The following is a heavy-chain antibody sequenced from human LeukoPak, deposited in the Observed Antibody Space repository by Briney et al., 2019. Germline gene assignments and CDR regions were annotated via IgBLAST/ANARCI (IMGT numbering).Heavy chain of an antibody. D-gene: IGHD5-18*01. CDR2: IYYSGST. CDR1: GGSISSYY. J-gene: IGHJ4*02. CDR3: AKPGIQLWLLSSFIDY. Sequence: SETLSLTCTVSGGSISSYYWSWIRQPPGKGLEWIGYIYYSGSTNYNPSLKSRVTISVDTSKNQFSLKLSSVTAADTAVYYCAKPGIQLWLLSSFIDYWGRGTLVTVSS. V-gene: IGHV4-59*01.